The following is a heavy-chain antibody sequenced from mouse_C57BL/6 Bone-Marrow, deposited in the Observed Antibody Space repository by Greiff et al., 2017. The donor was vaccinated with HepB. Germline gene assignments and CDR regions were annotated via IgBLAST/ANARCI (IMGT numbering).Heavy chain of an antibody. D-gene: IGHD3-2*02. Sequence: VQLQQPGAELVMPGASVELSCKASGYTFTSYWMHWVKQRPGQGLEWIGEIDPSDSYTNYNQKFKGKSTLTVDKSSSTAYMQLSSLTSEDSAVYYCARFRQLRPYYFDYWGQGTTLTVSS. J-gene: IGHJ2*01. CDR1: GYTFTSYW. CDR2: IDPSDSYT. CDR3: ARFRQLRPYYFDY. V-gene: IGHV1-69*01.